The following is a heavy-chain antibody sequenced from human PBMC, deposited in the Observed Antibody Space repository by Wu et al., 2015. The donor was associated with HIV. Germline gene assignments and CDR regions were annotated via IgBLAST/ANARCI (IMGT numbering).Heavy chain of an antibody. CDR1: GYTFTNYD. J-gene: IGHJ6*03. CDR3: ARGGVDNDHYMDV. Sequence: QVQLLQSGAEVKKPGASVKVSCKASGYTFTNYDISWVRQVPGQGLEWMGWINPKSDDTDFPQKFQGRITMNRDTSINTAYMELRRLRSEDTAVYYCARGGVDNDHYMDVWGKGTTVTVSS. V-gene: IGHV1-8*02. D-gene: IGHD5-12*01. CDR2: INPKSDDT.